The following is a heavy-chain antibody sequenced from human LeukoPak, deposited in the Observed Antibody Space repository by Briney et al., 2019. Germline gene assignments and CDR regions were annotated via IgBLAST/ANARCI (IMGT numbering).Heavy chain of an antibody. V-gene: IGHV3-30*02. CDR2: IRYDGSNK. J-gene: IGHJ4*02. Sequence: GGSLRLSCAASGFTFSSYGMHWVRQAPGKGLEWVAFIRYDGSNKYYADSVKGRFTISRDNSKNTLYLQMNSLRAEDTAVYYCANQPFEYSSSGALDYWGQGTLVTVSS. D-gene: IGHD6-6*01. CDR1: GFTFSSYG. CDR3: ANQPFEYSSSGALDY.